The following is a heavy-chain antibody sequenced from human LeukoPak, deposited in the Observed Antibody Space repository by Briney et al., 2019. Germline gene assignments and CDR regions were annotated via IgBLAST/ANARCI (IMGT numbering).Heavy chain of an antibody. Sequence: PGGSLRLSCAASGFTFSSYAMSWVRQAPGKGLEWVSAISGSGGSTYYADSVKGRFTISRDNSKNTLHLQMNSLRAEDTAVYYCAKAHSSGYYYFDYWGQGTLVTVSS. CDR2: ISGSGGST. CDR1: GFTFSSYA. CDR3: AKAHSSGYYYFDY. D-gene: IGHD3-22*01. V-gene: IGHV3-23*01. J-gene: IGHJ4*02.